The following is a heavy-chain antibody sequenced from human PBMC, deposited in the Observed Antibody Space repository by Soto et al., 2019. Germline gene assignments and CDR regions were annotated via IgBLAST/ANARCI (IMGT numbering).Heavy chain of an antibody. Sequence: ASVKVSCKASGYTFTSYYMHWVRQAPGQGLEWMGIINPSGGSTSYAQKFQGRVTMTRDTSTSTVHMELSSLRSEDTAVYYCASTYYYDSSGLIDAFDIWGQGTMVTVSS. CDR2: INPSGGST. J-gene: IGHJ3*02. CDR3: ASTYYYDSSGLIDAFDI. D-gene: IGHD3-22*01. V-gene: IGHV1-46*03. CDR1: GYTFTSYY.